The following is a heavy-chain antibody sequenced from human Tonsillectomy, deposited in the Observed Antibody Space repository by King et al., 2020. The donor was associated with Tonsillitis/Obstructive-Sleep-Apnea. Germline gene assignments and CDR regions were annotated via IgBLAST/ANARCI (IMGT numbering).Heavy chain of an antibody. CDR3: AGHLRFFDDSHAAFDI. CDR2: SDPSDSYT. CDR1: GYTFTNYW. V-gene: IGHV5-10-1*03. J-gene: IGHJ3*02. D-gene: IGHD3-3*01. Sequence: VQLVESGAEVKKPGESLRISCKGSGYTFTNYWIIWVRQMPGKGLEWRGRSDPSDSYTNYSPSFQGHVTISADKSIRTAYLQWSSLKASDTAMFYCAGHLRFFDDSHAAFDIWGQGTMVTVSS.